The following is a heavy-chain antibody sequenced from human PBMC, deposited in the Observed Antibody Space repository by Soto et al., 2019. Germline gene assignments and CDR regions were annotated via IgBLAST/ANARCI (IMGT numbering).Heavy chain of an antibody. CDR1: GYTFSSYG. V-gene: IGHV1-18*01. D-gene: IGHD6-13*01. J-gene: IGHJ1*01. CDR2: ISGYNANT. CDR3: ARERKDSSWSSAEYLQH. Sequence: HVQLVQSGAEVKKPGASVKVSCKASGYTFSSYGIHWVRQAPGQGLEWMGWISGYNANTKHAQKVQGRVTMTTDTSTSTAYMELRSLTSDDTAVYYCARERKDSSWSSAEYLQHWGQGTLVTVSS.